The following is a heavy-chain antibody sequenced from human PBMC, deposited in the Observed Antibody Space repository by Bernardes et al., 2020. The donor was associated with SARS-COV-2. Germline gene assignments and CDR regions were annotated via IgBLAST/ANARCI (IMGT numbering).Heavy chain of an antibody. CDR2: ISYDGSNK. CDR1: GFTFSSYA. D-gene: IGHD1-26*01. V-gene: IGHV3-30*04. Sequence: GGSLRLSCAASGFTFSSYAMHWVRQAPGKGLEWVAVISYDGSNKYYADSVKGRFTISRDNSKNTLYLQMNSLRAEDTAVYYCAKYLWTFNRYSGSFPYGMDVWGQGTTVTVSS. J-gene: IGHJ6*02. CDR3: AKYLWTFNRYSGSFPYGMDV.